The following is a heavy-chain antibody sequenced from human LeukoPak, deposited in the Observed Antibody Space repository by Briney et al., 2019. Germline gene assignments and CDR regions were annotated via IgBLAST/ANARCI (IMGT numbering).Heavy chain of an antibody. CDR2: ISSSGSTI. CDR1: GFTFSSYG. J-gene: IGHJ3*02. V-gene: IGHV3-48*04. CDR3: ARELGGYSSGWFGDRESAFDI. D-gene: IGHD6-19*01. Sequence: PGGSLRLSCAASGFTFSSYGMHWIRQAPGKGLEWVSYISSSGSTIYYADSVKGRFTISRDNAKNSLYLQMNSLRAEDTAVYYCARELGGYSSGWFGDRESAFDIWGQGTMVTVSS.